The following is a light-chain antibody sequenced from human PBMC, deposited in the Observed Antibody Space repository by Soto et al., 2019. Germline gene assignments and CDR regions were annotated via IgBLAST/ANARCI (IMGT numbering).Light chain of an antibody. V-gene: IGKV3-11*01. CDR1: QSVTKY. CDR2: DVS. J-gene: IGKJ4*01. Sequence: EIVLTQSPGTLSLSPGERATLSCRASQSVTKYLAWYQQKPGQALRLLISDVSKRATGIPARFSGSGSATDFTLTISSLEPEDFAVYYCHQRSNWPLTFGGGTKLEIK. CDR3: HQRSNWPLT.